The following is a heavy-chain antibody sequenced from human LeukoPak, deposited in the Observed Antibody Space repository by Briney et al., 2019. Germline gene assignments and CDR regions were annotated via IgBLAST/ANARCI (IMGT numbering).Heavy chain of an antibody. CDR3: ASPLRGHYDSSGYVGKEFDY. Sequence: GASVKVSCKASGGTFSSYAISWVRQAPGQGLEWMGGIIPIFGTANYAQKFQGRVTITADESTSTAYMELSSLRSEDTAVYYCASPLRGHYDSSGYVGKEFDYWGQGTLVTVSS. CDR2: IIPIFGTA. V-gene: IGHV1-69*01. J-gene: IGHJ4*02. CDR1: GGTFSSYA. D-gene: IGHD3-22*01.